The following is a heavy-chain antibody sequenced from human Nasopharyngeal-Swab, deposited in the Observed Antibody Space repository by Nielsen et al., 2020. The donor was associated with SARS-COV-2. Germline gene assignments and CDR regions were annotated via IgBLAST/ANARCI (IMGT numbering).Heavy chain of an antibody. CDR2: IYYSGST. V-gene: IGHV4-59*08. D-gene: IGHD1-26*01. J-gene: IGHJ4*02. Sequence: SETLSLTCTVSGGSISSYYWTWIRQSPGKGLEWIGYIYYSGSTDYNPSLKGRVTIPVDTSKNQFSLKLNSLTAADTAVYYCARRETIVGSFDYWGQGTLVTVSS. CDR3: ARRETIVGSFDY. CDR1: GGSISSYY.